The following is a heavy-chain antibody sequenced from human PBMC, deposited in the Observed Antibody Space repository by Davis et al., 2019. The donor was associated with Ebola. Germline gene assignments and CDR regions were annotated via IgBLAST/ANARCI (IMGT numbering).Heavy chain of an antibody. D-gene: IGHD3-3*01. CDR3: ARGHRSATGGDDY. CDR1: AGTFSSYA. J-gene: IGHJ4*02. Sequence: SVKVSCKASAGTFSSYAISWVRQAPGQGLEWMGGIIPIFGTASYAQKFQGRVTMTRDTSTSTVYMELSSLRSEDTAVYYCARGHRSATGGDDYWGQGTLVTVSS. V-gene: IGHV1-69*05. CDR2: IIPIFGTA.